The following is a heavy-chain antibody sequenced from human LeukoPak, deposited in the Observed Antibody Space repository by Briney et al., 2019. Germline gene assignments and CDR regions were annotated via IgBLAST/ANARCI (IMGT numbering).Heavy chain of an antibody. J-gene: IGHJ4*02. V-gene: IGHV4-4*07. Sequence: SETLALTCTVCGGSISRYYWSWIRQPAGKGLEWIGGIYTSGSTNHNPSLKSRVTMSVDTSKNKFSLKLSSVTAADTAVYYWARDDAMIVQNWGQGTLVTVSS. D-gene: IGHD3-22*01. CDR1: GGSISRYY. CDR2: IYTSGST. CDR3: ARDDAMIVQN.